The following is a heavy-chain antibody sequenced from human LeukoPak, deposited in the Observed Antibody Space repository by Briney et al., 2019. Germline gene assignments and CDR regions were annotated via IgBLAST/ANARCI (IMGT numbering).Heavy chain of an antibody. J-gene: IGHJ6*02. CDR1: GFTFSSHS. V-gene: IGHV3-21*01. Sequence: GGSLRLSCAASGFTFSSHSMNWVRQAPGKGLEWVSSISSSSSYIYYADSVKGRFTISRDNAKNSLYLQMNSLRAEDTAVYYCARVRVLRFLEWSYMDVWGQGTTVTVSS. D-gene: IGHD3-3*01. CDR3: ARVRVLRFLEWSYMDV. CDR2: ISSSSSYI.